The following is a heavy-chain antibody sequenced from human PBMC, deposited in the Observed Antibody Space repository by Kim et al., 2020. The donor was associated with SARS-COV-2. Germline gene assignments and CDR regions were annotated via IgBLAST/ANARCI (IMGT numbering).Heavy chain of an antibody. J-gene: IGHJ6*02. Sequence: GGSLRLSCVASGFTFSSYWMHWVRQAPGKGLTWVSRINDDGSSTDYADSVKGRFTISRDNAKNTLYLQMNSLRAEDTAVYYCALLAVFSDYYYYGMDVWGQGTTVTVSS. CDR1: GFTFSSYW. V-gene: IGHV3-74*01. CDR3: ALLAVFSDYYYYGMDV. D-gene: IGHD3-9*01. CDR2: INDDGSST.